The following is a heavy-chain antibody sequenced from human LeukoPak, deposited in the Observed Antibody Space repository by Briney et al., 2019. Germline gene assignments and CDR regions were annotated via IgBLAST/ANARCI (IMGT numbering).Heavy chain of an antibody. V-gene: IGHV3-66*01. J-gene: IGHJ4*02. Sequence: GGSLRLSCAASGFTVSSNYMSWVRQAPGKGLEWVSVIYSGGSTYYADSVKGRFTISRDNSKNTLCLQMNSLRAEDTAVYYCASGYYYDSSGYYAVFDYWGQGTLVTVSS. CDR1: GFTVSSNY. D-gene: IGHD3-22*01. CDR2: IYSGGST. CDR3: ASGYYYDSSGYYAVFDY.